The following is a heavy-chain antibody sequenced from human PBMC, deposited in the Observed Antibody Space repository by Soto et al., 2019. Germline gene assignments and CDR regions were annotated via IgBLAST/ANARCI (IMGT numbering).Heavy chain of an antibody. CDR1: GYTFTSYG. V-gene: IGHV1-18*01. CDR3: AREFCGGDCYFGVGAFDI. J-gene: IGHJ3*02. CDR2: ISAYNGNT. Sequence: GASVKVSCKASGYTFTSYGISWVRQAPGQGLEWMGWISAYNGNTNYAQKLQGRVTMTTDTSTSTAYMELRSLRSDDTAVYYCAREFCGGDCYFGVGAFDIWGQGTMVTVSS. D-gene: IGHD2-21*02.